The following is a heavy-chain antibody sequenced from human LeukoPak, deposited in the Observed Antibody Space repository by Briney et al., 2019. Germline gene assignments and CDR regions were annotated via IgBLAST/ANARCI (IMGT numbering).Heavy chain of an antibody. CDR1: GFSFSNYG. CDR3: ARDFTMVRGVIGDAFDI. J-gene: IGHJ3*02. D-gene: IGHD3-10*01. Sequence: GGSLRLSCVASGFSFSNYGTHWVRQAPGKGLEWVTFMQYDGSVEFYADSVKGRFTISRDNSKNTVYLQMTSLRTEDTAVYYCARDFTMVRGVIGDAFDIWGQGTMVTVSS. CDR2: MQYDGSVE. V-gene: IGHV3-30*02.